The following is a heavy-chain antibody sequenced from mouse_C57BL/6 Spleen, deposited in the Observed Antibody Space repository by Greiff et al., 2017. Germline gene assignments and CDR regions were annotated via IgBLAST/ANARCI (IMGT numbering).Heavy chain of an antibody. CDR2: ISGGGGNT. Sequence: EVKLVESGGGLVKPGGSLKLSCAASGFTSSGYPMSWFRQTPEKRLEWVATISGGGGNTYYPDSVKGRFTISRDNAKNTLYLQMSSLRSEDTALYYCAREGYSNYLDYWGQGTTLTVSS. CDR1: GFTSSGYP. D-gene: IGHD2-5*01. J-gene: IGHJ2*01. V-gene: IGHV5-9*01. CDR3: AREGYSNYLDY.